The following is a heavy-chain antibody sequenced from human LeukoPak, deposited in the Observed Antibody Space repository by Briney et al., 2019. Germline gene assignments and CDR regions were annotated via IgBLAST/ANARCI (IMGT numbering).Heavy chain of an antibody. CDR3: ARGNLVVVAAANRAHSYMDV. J-gene: IGHJ6*03. CDR1: GGCFSGYH. Sequence: SETLTPTCALYGGCFSGYHWTWIRQPPGKGLEWIGESTHTGNTNYNPSLKSRVTISADTSKTQFSLKLSSVTAADTAVYYCARGNLVVVAAANRAHSYMDVWAKGTTVTVSS. V-gene: IGHV4-34*01. CDR2: STHTGNT. D-gene: IGHD2-2*01.